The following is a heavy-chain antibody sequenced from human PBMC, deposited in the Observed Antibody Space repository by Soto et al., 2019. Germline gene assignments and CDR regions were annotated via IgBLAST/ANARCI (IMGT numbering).Heavy chain of an antibody. V-gene: IGHV1-69*13. J-gene: IGHJ3*02. D-gene: IGHD3-10*01. CDR2: FIPIFDAA. CDR1: GGTLSNYA. Sequence: SVKVSCKASGGTLSNYAINWVRQAPGQGLEWMGGFIPIFDAASYAQNFRGRVTITADESTSTAYMELSGLRSEDTAMYYCARKAESYGFDIWGQGTLVTVSS. CDR3: ARKAESYGFDI.